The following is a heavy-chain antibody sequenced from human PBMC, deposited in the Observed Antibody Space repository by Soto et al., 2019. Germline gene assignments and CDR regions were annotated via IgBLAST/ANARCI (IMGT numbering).Heavy chain of an antibody. V-gene: IGHV1-2*02. J-gene: IGHJ5*02. CDR1: GYRPSGYY. D-gene: IGHD6-13*01. CDR3: ARGGGIAAPGPNWFDP. CDR2: INPNSGGT. Sequence: ASVKVSCKASGYRPSGYYLHWVRQAPGQGPEWMGWINPNSGGTKYVQKFQGRVTMTRDTSISTVYLELSRLRSDDTAVYYCARGGGIAAPGPNWFDPWGQGTLVTVSS.